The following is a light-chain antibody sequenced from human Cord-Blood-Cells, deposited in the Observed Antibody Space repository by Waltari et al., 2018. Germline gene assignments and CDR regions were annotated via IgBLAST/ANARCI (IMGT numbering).Light chain of an antibody. J-gene: IGKJ1*01. Sequence: DIQTPQSPSSLSASVGDRVTITCRASQSISSYVNWYQQKPGKAPKLLIYAASSLQSGVPSRFSGSGSGTDFTLTISSLQPEEFATYYCQQSYSKGWTFGQGTKVEIK. CDR1: QSISSY. CDR3: QQSYSKGWT. CDR2: AAS. V-gene: IGKV1-39*01.